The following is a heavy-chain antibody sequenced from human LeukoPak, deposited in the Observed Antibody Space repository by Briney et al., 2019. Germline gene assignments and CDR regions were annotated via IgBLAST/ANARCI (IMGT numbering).Heavy chain of an antibody. CDR2: TYYRSKWYN. D-gene: IGHD6-19*01. J-gene: IGHJ6*02. Sequence: SQTLSLTCAISGDSFSSNSAAWNWLRQSPSRGLEWLGSTYYRSKWYNDYAVSVKSRITINPDTSKNQFSLQLNSVTPEDTAVYYCARSVGAVQWLVMGSYYYYGMDVWGQGTTVTVSS. V-gene: IGHV6-1*01. CDR1: GDSFSSNSAA. CDR3: ARSVGAVQWLVMGSYYYYGMDV.